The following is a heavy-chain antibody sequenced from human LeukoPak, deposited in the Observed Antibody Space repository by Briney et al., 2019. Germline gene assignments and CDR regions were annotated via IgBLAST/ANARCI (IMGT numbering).Heavy chain of an antibody. J-gene: IGHJ6*03. V-gene: IGHV1-69*13. CDR2: IISIFGTA. D-gene: IGHD2-2*01. CDR1: GGTFSSYA. CDR3: ARAQLGGGDIVVVPAYYYYYYMDV. Sequence: RGASVKVSCKASGGTFSSYAISWVRQAPGQGLEWMGGIISIFGTANYAQKFQGRVTITADESTSTAYMELSSLRSEDTAVYYCARAQLGGGDIVVVPAYYYYYYMDVWGKGTTVTVSS.